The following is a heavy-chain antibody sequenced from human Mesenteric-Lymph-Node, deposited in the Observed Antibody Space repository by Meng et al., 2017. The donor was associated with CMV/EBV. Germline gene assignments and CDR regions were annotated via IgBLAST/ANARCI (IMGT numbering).Heavy chain of an antibody. J-gene: IGHJ4*02. CDR3: ARTPLYCSSASCYTFDY. CDR1: GFTFDDYA. CDR2: ISWNSGSI. V-gene: IGHV3-9*01. Sequence: GGSLRLSCAASGFTFDDYAMHWVRQAPGKGLEWVSGISWNSGSIGYADSVKGRFTISRDNAKNTLYLQMSSLRAEDTAVYYCARTPLYCSSASCYTFDYWGQGTLVTVSS. D-gene: IGHD2-2*01.